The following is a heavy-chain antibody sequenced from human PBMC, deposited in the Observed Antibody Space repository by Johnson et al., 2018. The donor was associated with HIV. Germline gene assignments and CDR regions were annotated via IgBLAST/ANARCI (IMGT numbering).Heavy chain of an antibody. Sequence: QVQLVESGGGVVQPGGSLRLSCAASGFTFSSYGMHWVRQAPGKGLEWVAFIRYDGSNKYYADSVKGRFTISRDNSKNTLYLQMNSLRAEDTAVYYCATSRVLLYQPLRPHAFDIWGQGTMVTVSS. CDR2: IRYDGSNK. V-gene: IGHV3-30*02. CDR3: ATSRVLLYQPLRPHAFDI. CDR1: GFTFSSYG. J-gene: IGHJ3*02. D-gene: IGHD2-2*01.